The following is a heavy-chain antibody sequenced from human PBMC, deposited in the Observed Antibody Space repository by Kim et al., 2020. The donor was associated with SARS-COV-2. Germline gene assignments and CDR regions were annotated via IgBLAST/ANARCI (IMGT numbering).Heavy chain of an antibody. J-gene: IGHJ1*01. Sequence: TRHNPTPMSRFTISGDTSKSQFSLTLSSLAAADTAVYFCARGGGVGGSFDIWGQGSLVTVSS. CDR3: ARGGGVGGSFDI. CDR2: T. V-gene: IGHV4-59*09. D-gene: IGHD3-16*01.